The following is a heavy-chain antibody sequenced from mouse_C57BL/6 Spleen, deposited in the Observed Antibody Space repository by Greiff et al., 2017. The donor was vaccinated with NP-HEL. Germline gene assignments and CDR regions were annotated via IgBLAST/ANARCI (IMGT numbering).Heavy chain of an antibody. CDR2: IDPSDSYT. Sequence: QVQLKQPGAELVRPGTSVKLSCKASGYTFTSYWMHWVKQRPGQGLEWIGVIDPSDSYTNYNQKFKGKATLTVDTSSSTAYMQLSSLTSEDSAVYYCARSGYDYGEAYWGQGTLVTVSA. D-gene: IGHD2-4*01. J-gene: IGHJ3*01. V-gene: IGHV1-59*01. CDR3: ARSGYDYGEAY. CDR1: GYTFTSYW.